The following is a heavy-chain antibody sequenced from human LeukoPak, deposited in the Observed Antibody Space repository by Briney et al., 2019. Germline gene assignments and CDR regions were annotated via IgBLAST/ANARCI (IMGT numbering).Heavy chain of an antibody. Sequence: PGGSLRLSCAAFGFTFSSYAMSWVRQAPGKGLEWVSAISGSGGSTYYADSVKGRFTISRDNSKNTLYLQMNSLRAEDTAVYYCAKGTLDIVVVPAAPKVYYFDYWGQGTLVTVSS. D-gene: IGHD2-2*01. CDR3: AKGTLDIVVVPAAPKVYYFDY. V-gene: IGHV3-23*01. J-gene: IGHJ4*02. CDR2: ISGSGGST. CDR1: GFTFSSYA.